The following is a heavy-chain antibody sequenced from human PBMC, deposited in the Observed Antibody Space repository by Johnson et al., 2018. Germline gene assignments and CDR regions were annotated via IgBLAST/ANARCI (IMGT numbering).Heavy chain of an antibody. D-gene: IGHD1-26*01. J-gene: IGHJ4*02. V-gene: IGHV3-48*01. CDR1: GFTFSSYS. Sequence: VQLVESGGGLVQPGGSLRLSCEVSGFTFSSYSMNWVRQTPGKGLEWVAYISGRSNTIYYADSMRGRFTISRDNDKNSLYLQMNSLRAEDTALYYCTRRGGTFDYWGLGTPVTVSS. CDR2: ISGRSNTI. CDR3: TRRGGTFDY.